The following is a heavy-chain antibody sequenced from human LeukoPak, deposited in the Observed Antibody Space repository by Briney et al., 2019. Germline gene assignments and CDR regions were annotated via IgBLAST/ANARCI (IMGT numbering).Heavy chain of an antibody. CDR3: AKQSIYYYGMDV. Sequence: GESLKISCEASGYVFKNYWIAWVRQMPEKGLERMGIIYPNDSDTRYNPSFQGQVTISADTSTNTAYLQWNSLKASDTAMYYCAKQSIYYYGMDVWGQGTTVTASS. V-gene: IGHV5-51*01. CDR1: GYVFKNYW. J-gene: IGHJ6*02. CDR2: IYPNDSDT.